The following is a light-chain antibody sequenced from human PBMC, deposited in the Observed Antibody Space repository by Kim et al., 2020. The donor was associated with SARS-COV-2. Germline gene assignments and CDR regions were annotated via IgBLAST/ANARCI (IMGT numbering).Light chain of an antibody. CDR2: EVS. J-gene: IGKJ1*01. Sequence: DVVMTQSPLSLPVTVGQPASISCRSSRSLVYSDGKTYLNWFQQRPGQSPRRLIYEVSNRDSGVPDRMSGSGSGTDFTLKISRVEAEDVGVYYCMQGTHWPWTFGQGTKVDIK. V-gene: IGKV2-30*01. CDR3: MQGTHWPWT. CDR1: RSLVYSDGKTY.